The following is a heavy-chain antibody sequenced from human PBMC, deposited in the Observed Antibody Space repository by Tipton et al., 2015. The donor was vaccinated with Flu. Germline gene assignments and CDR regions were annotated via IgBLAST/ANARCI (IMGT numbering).Heavy chain of an antibody. D-gene: IGHD1-14*01. CDR2: IRFDGTNK. V-gene: IGHV3-30*02. J-gene: IGHJ1*01. CDR3: AKDPGEEPEYFQH. CDR1: GFTVSSNH. Sequence: SLRLSCAASGFTVSSNHMIWVRQAPGKGLEWVAFIRFDGTNKYYADSVKGRFTISRDNSKNTLYLQMNSLRAEDTAVYYCAKDPGEEPEYFQHWGQGTLDTVT.